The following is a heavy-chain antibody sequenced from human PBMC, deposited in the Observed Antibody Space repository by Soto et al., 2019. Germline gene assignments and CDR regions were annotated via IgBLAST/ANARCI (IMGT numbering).Heavy chain of an antibody. D-gene: IGHD3-22*01. CDR1: GFTVSSNY. J-gene: IGHJ5*02. CDR3: ARDPPYYYDSSGYSYHL. CDR2: IYSGGST. V-gene: IGHV3-66*01. Sequence: TGGSLRLSCAASGFTVSSNYMSWVRQAPGKGLEWVSVIYSGGSTYYADSVKGRFTISRDNSKNTLYLQMNSLRAEDTAVYYCARDPPYYYDSSGYSYHLWGQGTLVTVSS.